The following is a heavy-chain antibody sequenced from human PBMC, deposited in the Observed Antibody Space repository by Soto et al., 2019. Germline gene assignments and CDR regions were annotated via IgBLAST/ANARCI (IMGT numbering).Heavy chain of an antibody. CDR1: GGSISSNF. CDR2: FYYTGST. V-gene: IGHV4-59*01. D-gene: IGHD2-21*02. J-gene: IGHJ6*02. CDR3: ARLQRTVTAYYYYYDMDV. Sequence: QVQLQESGPGLVKPSETLSLTCTVSGGSISSNFWSWIRQPPRKGLGWIGNFYYTGSTNYNASLKSQVTISVDTSKNQFSLKLSSVTAADTAVYYCARLQRTVTAYYYYYDMDVWGQGTTVTVSS.